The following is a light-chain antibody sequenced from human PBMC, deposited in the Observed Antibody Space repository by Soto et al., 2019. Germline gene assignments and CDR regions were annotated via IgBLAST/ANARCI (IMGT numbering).Light chain of an antibody. CDR1: QSVLYSSNNKNY. Sequence: DIVMTQSPDSLAVSLGERATINCKSSQSVLYSSNNKNYLAWYQQKPGQPPKLLIYWASTRESGVPDRFSGSGSGTDFTLTISSRQAEDVAVYYCQQYYSTPWRTFGQGTKVEIK. J-gene: IGKJ1*01. V-gene: IGKV4-1*01. CDR3: QQYYSTPWRT. CDR2: WAS.